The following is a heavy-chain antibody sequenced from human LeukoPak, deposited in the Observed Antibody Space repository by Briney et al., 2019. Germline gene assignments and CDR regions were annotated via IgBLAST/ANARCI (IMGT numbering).Heavy chain of an antibody. CDR3: ARVTTPTGGDSEIDD. V-gene: IGHV3-48*04. D-gene: IGHD2-21*02. Sequence: GGSLRLSCVASGFTFSSYSMNWVRQAPGKGLEWVSYIISSSRTIHYADSVKGRFTISRDNAKNSLYLQMNSLRAEDTAVYYCARVTTPTGGDSEIDDWAQASLVTVSS. CDR1: GFTFSSYS. J-gene: IGHJ4*02. CDR2: IISSSRTI.